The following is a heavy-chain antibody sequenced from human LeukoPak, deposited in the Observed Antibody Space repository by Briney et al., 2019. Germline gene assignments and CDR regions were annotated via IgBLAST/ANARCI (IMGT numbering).Heavy chain of an antibody. CDR1: GGTFSSYA. V-gene: IGHV1-69*06. CDR3: ARAEDIVLVPATIRKNGVDDHYYYGMDV. Sequence: SVKVSCKASGGTFSSYAISWVRQAPGQGLEWMGGIIPIFGTANYAQKFQGRVTITADKSTSTAYMELSSLRSEDTAVYYCARAEDIVLVPATIRKNGVDDHYYYGMDVWGKGTTVTVSS. J-gene: IGHJ6*04. D-gene: IGHD2-2*01. CDR2: IIPIFGTA.